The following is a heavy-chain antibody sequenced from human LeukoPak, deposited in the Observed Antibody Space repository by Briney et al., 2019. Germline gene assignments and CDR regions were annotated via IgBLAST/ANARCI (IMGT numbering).Heavy chain of an antibody. V-gene: IGHV4-61*02. CDR2: IYTSGST. D-gene: IGHD3-3*01. Sequence: SETLSLTCTVSGGSISSGSYYWSCIRQPTGKGLECIGRIYTSGSTNYIPSLKSRVTISADTSKNQFSLKLSSVTAADTAVYYCARTTIFGVVRRRSPAGSLFDYWGQGTLVTVSS. CDR3: ARTTIFGVVRRRSPAGSLFDY. J-gene: IGHJ4*02. CDR1: GGSISSGSYY.